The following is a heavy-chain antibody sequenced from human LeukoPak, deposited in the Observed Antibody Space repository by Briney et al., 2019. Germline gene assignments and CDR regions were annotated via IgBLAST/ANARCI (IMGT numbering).Heavy chain of an antibody. V-gene: IGHV1-2*02. CDR1: GYTFTGYY. CDR2: TNPNTGGT. CDR3: ARDFRITAAGTGYYYGMDV. D-gene: IGHD6-13*01. Sequence: GASVEVSCKASGYTFTGYYMHWVRQAPGQGLEWMGWTNPNTGGTNYAQKFQGRVTMTRDTSISTAYMELRRLRSDDTAVYYCARDFRITAAGTGYYYGMDVWGQGTTVTVSS. J-gene: IGHJ6*02.